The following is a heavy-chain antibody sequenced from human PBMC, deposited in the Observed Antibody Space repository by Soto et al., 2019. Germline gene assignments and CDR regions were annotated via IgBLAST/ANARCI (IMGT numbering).Heavy chain of an antibody. J-gene: IGHJ3*02. CDR1: GFTFSSYW. CDR2: INSDGSST. Sequence: GGSLRLACAASGFTFSSYWMHWVRQAPGKGLVWVSRINSDGSSTSYADSVKGRFTISRDNAKNTLYLQMNSLRAEDTAVYYCAISLTVTTTPGAFDIWGQGTMVTVSS. D-gene: IGHD4-4*01. CDR3: AISLTVTTTPGAFDI. V-gene: IGHV3-74*01.